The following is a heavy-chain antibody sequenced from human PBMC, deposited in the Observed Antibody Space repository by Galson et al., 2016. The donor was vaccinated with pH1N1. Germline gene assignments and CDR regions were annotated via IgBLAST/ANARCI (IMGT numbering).Heavy chain of an antibody. CDR3: MSENSYETANENNYGTAFDI. CDR1: GFTFSDNI. CDR2: APFDGREE. J-gene: IGHJ3*02. V-gene: IGHV3-30*04. D-gene: IGHD2-21*02. Sequence: SLRLSCAASGFTFSDNIMHWVRQAPGKALDWVAFAPFDGREEIYADSVKGRFTISRDDSTNTLYLQMSSLRAEDTAVYYCMSENSYETANENNYGTAFDIWGQGTMVIVSS.